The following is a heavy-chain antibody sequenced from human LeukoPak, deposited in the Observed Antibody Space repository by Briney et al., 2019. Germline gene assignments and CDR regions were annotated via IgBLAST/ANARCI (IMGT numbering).Heavy chain of an antibody. V-gene: IGHV4-61*02. CDR3: AREVGYGDYLGRYFDL. J-gene: IGHJ2*01. CDR1: GGSISSGSYY. CDR2: IYTSGST. Sequence: SQTLSLTCTVSGGSISSGSYYWSWIRQPDGKGLEWIGRIYTSGSTNYNPSLKSRVTISVDTSKNQFSLKLSSVTAADTALYYCAREVGYGDYLGRYFDLWGRGTLVTVSS. D-gene: IGHD4-17*01.